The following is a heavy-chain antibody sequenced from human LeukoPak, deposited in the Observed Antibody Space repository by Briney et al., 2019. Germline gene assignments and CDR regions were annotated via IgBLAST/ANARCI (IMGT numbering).Heavy chain of an antibody. D-gene: IGHD6-6*01. Sequence: SGTLSLTCAVYGGSFSGYYWSWIRQPPGKGLEWIGGINHSGSTNYNPSLKSRVTISVDTSKNQFSLKLSSVTAADTAVYYCARHYSSSSLSWFDPWGQGTLVTVSS. CDR2: INHSGST. J-gene: IGHJ5*02. CDR3: ARHYSSSSLSWFDP. V-gene: IGHV4-34*01. CDR1: GGSFSGYY.